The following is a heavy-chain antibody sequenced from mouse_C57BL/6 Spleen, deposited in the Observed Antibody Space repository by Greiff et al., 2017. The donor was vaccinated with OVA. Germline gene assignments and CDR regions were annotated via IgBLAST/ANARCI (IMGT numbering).Heavy chain of an antibody. Sequence: QVQLQQSGPGLVAPSQSLSITCTVSGFSLTSYGVDWVRQSPGKGLEWLGVIWGVGSTNYNSALKSRLSISKDNSKSQVFLKMNSLQTDDTAMYYCARYSKGGYFDVWGTGTTVTVSS. CDR1: GFSLTSYG. J-gene: IGHJ1*03. V-gene: IGHV2-6*01. D-gene: IGHD2-5*01. CDR3: ARYSKGGYFDV. CDR2: IWGVGST.